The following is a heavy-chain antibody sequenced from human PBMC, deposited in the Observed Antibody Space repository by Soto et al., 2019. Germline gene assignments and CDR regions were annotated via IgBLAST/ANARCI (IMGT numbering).Heavy chain of an antibody. J-gene: IGHJ5*02. CDR3: ARVSLGYYDILMRLGFDP. V-gene: IGHV1-3*01. D-gene: IGHD3-9*01. CDR2: INAGNGNT. Sequence: ASVKVSCKASGYTFTSYAMHWVRQAPGQRLGWMGWINAGNGNTKYSQKFQGRVTITRDTSASTAYMELSGLRSEDTAVYYCARVSLGYYDILMRLGFDPWGQGTLVTVSS. CDR1: GYTFTSYA.